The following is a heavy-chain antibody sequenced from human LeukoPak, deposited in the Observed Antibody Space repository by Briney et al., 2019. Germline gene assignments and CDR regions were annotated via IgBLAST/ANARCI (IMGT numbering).Heavy chain of an antibody. V-gene: IGHV3-7*01. CDR1: GFTFSSYW. CDR2: IKEDGSQK. CDR3: ARGLNTSPGIDY. D-gene: IGHD3-16*01. J-gene: IGHJ4*02. Sequence: HPGGSLRLSCAASGFTFSSYWMSWVRQAPGKGLEWVANIKEDGSQKYYVESVKGRFTVSRDNAKNSVYLQVSSLRDADTGVYYCARGLNTSPGIDYWGQGTLVTVSS.